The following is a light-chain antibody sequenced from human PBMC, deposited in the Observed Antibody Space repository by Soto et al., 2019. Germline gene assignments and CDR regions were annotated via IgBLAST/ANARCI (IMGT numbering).Light chain of an antibody. CDR1: SRDVGAYNL. CDR3: SAYTTRSTLV. CDR2: GVR. J-gene: IGLJ2*01. V-gene: IGLV2-14*01. Sequence: QSVLTQPASVSGSPGQSITISCTGTSRDVGAYNLVSWYQQHPGKAPKLLIYGVRNRPSGISFRFSGSTSGNTASLTISGLLAEDEADYYCSAYTTRSTLVFGGGTKLTVL.